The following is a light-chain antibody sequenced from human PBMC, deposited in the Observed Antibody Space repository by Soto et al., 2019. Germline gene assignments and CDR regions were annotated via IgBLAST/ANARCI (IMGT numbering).Light chain of an antibody. CDR3: QSFDSSLSGYV. CDR1: SSNIGAGYD. Sequence: QSVLTQPPSVSGAPGQRVTISCTGSSSNIGAGYDVHWYQHLPGAAPKLLIYGNTNRPSGVPDRFSASKSGPSASLAITGLQAEDEADYYCQSFDSSLSGYVFGTGTKVTVL. V-gene: IGLV1-40*01. CDR2: GNT. J-gene: IGLJ1*01.